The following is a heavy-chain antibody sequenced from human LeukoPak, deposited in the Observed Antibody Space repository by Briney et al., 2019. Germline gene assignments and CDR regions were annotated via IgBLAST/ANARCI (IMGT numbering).Heavy chain of an antibody. D-gene: IGHD3-10*01. J-gene: IGHJ4*02. CDR1: GSTFGDYG. CDR2: IRSKTYGGTT. CDR3: TGSFGELTFFDY. V-gene: IGHV3-49*04. Sequence: PGGSLRLSCTTSGSTFGDYGLIWVRQAPGKGLEWVSFIRSKTYGGTTEYAASVKGRFTISRDDSKSIAYLQMNSLKTEDTAVYYCTGSFGELTFFDYWGQGTLVTGSS.